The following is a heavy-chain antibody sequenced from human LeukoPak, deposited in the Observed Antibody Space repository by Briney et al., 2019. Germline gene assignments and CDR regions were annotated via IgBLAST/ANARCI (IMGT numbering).Heavy chain of an antibody. CDR2: INHSGST. Sequence: SETLSLTCAVYGGSFSGYYWSWIRQPPGKGLEWIGEINHSGSTNYNPSLKSRVTISVDTSKNQFSLKLTSVTAADTAVYYCARLSPDYGGNSYWYLDLWGRGTLVTVSS. V-gene: IGHV4-34*01. CDR1: GGSFSGYY. J-gene: IGHJ2*01. CDR3: ARLSPDYGGNSYWYLDL. D-gene: IGHD4-23*01.